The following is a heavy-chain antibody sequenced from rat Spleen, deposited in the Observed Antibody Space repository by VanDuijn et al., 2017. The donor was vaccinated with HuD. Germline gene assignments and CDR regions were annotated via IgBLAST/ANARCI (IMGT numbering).Heavy chain of an antibody. J-gene: IGHJ2*01. Sequence: EVQLVESGGGLVQPGRSMKLSCAALGFTFSNYYMAWVRQAPTKGLEWVASISTGCGNTYYRDSVKGRFTISRDNAKSTLYLQMNSLRSEDTATYYCAVSGYGYWGQGVMVTVSS. CDR3: AVSGYGY. D-gene: IGHD4-3*01. CDR2: ISTGCGNT. V-gene: IGHV5-25*01. CDR1: GFTFSNYY.